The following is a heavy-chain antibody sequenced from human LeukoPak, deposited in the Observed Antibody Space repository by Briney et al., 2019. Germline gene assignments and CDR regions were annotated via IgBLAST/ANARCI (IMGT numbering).Heavy chain of an antibody. Sequence: ASVKVSCKASGYTFTSYGISWVRQAPGQGLEWMGWISAYNGNTNYAQKLQGGVTMTTDTSTSTAYMELRSLRSDDTAVYYCARDGGVLLKLGGLSFDIWGQGTMVTVSS. CDR3: ARDGGVLLKLGGLSFDI. CDR1: GYTFTSYG. D-gene: IGHD3-10*01. J-gene: IGHJ3*02. CDR2: ISAYNGNT. V-gene: IGHV1-18*01.